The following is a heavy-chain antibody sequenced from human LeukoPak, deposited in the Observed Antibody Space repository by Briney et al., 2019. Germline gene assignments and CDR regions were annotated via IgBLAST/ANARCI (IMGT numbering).Heavy chain of an antibody. CDR3: TRVGYIDEGIDY. CDR2: ISASGAST. J-gene: IGHJ4*02. V-gene: IGHV3-23*01. Sequence: GGSLRLSCAASGFSFSSYAMSWVRQAPGKGLQWVSTISASGASTYHTDSVKGRFTISRDSSRNTLYLQMNSLRAEDTAIYYCTRVGYIDEGIDYWGQGTLVTVSS. CDR1: GFSFSSYA. D-gene: IGHD5-24*01.